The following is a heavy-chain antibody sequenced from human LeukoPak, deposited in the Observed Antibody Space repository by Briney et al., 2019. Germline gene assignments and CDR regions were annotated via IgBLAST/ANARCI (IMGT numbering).Heavy chain of an antibody. CDR3: ARGAVRGVIIPGDY. CDR2: MNPNSGNT. Sequence: ASVKVSCKASGYTFTSYDINWVRQATGQGLEWMGWMNPNSGNTGYAQKFQGRITITRNTSISTAYMELSSLRSEDTAVYYCARGAVRGVIIPGDYWGQGTLVTVSS. CDR1: GYTFTSYD. J-gene: IGHJ4*02. D-gene: IGHD3-10*01. V-gene: IGHV1-8*03.